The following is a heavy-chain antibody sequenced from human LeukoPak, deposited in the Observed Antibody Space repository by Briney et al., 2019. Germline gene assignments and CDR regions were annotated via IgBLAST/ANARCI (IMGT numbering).Heavy chain of an antibody. J-gene: IGHJ3*02. Sequence: SETLSLTCTVSGGSISSTTYYWGWIRQSPGKGLEWIGSVHYSGGSYYNPSLKSRVTISLNTSKNQFSLNLSSVTAADTAVYYCARDPDYDFWSGSPSDAFDIWGQGTTVTVSS. V-gene: IGHV4-39*07. CDR2: VHYSGGS. CDR1: GGSISSTTYY. CDR3: ARDPDYDFWSGSPSDAFDI. D-gene: IGHD3-3*01.